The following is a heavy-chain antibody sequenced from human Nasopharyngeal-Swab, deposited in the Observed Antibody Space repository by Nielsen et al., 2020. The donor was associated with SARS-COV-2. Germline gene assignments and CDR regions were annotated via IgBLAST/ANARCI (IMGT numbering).Heavy chain of an antibody. V-gene: IGHV3-11*04. CDR1: GFSFSEYY. J-gene: IGHJ1*01. CDR3: ARGVETIYH. CDR2: ISSSGSIT. D-gene: IGHD5-24*01. Sequence: GESLKISCAASGFSFSEYYMSWIRQAPGKGLEWISDISSSGSITHYADSMKGRFTISRDNAKKSLYLQMNSLRAEDTAVYYCARGVETIYHWGQGSLVTVSS.